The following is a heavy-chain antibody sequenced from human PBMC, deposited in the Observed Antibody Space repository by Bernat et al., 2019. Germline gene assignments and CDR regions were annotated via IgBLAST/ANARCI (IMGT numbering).Heavy chain of an antibody. CDR3: ARERHYDILTGYYNGMDV. V-gene: IGHV3-53*04. J-gene: IGHJ6*01. CDR2: IYSGGST. Sequence: EVQLVESGGGLVQPGGSLRLSCSASGFTVSSNYMSWVRQAPGKGLEWVSVIYSGGSTYYADSVKGRFTIHSHNSKNTQYLQMNSLRAEDKAVYYCARERHYDILTGYYNGMDVWGQGTTVTVSS. D-gene: IGHD3-9*01. CDR1: GFTVSSNY.